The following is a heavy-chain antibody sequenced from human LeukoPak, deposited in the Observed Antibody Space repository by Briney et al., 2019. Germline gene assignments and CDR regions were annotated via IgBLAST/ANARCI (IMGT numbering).Heavy chain of an antibody. J-gene: IGHJ4*02. CDR1: GYTFTSYG. V-gene: IGHV1-18*01. CDR2: ISAYNGNT. Sequence: ASVKVSCKASGYTFTSYGISWVRQARGQGLEWMGWISAYNGNTNYTQKLQGRVTMTTDTSTSTAYMELRSLRSDDTAVYYCARDSASLVSWYYDFWSGYYTAFNYWGQGTLVTVSS. D-gene: IGHD3-3*01. CDR3: ARDSASLVSWYYDFWSGYYTAFNY.